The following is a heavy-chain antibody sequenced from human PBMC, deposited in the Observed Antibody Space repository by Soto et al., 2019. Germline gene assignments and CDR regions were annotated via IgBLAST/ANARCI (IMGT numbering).Heavy chain of an antibody. J-gene: IGHJ4*02. D-gene: IGHD4-17*01. Sequence: PSETLSLTCAVSGYSISSGYYWGWIRQPPGKGLEWIGSIYHSGSTYYNPSLKSRVTISVDTSKNQFSLKLSSVTAADTAVYYCARVSDGTTDYWGQGTLVTVSS. V-gene: IGHV4-38-2*01. CDR1: GYSISSGYY. CDR3: ARVSDGTTDY. CDR2: IYHSGST.